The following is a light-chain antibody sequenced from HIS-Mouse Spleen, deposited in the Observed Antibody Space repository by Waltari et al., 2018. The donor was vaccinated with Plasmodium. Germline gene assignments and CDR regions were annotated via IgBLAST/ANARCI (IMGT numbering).Light chain of an antibody. J-gene: IGLJ2*01. CDR3: QAWDSSTSWV. Sequence: SYELTQPHSVSVSPRQTASITCSGYNLGEKYACCYQQKPGQSPVLVIYQDSKLPPGRHVRFAASNSGNTATLTVSRTQAMDEADYYCQAWDSSTSWVFGVWTKLTVL. V-gene: IGLV3-1*01. CDR2: QDS. CDR1: NLGEKY.